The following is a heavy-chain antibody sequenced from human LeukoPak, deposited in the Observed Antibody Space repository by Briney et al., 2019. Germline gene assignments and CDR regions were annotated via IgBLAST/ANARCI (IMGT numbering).Heavy chain of an antibody. D-gene: IGHD5-12*01. CDR2: INHSGST. J-gene: IGHJ4*02. Sequence: SETLSLTCAVYGGSFSGCYWSWIRQPPGKGLEWIGEINHSGSTNYNPSLKSRVTLSVDTSKNQYSLKVTSVTAADTAVYYCARGPSPTVVATIRPFDYWGQGTLVTVSS. CDR3: ARGPSPTVVATIRPFDY. CDR1: GGSFSGCY. V-gene: IGHV4-34*01.